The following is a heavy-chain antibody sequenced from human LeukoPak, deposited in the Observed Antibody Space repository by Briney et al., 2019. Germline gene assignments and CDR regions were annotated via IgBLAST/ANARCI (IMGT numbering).Heavy chain of an antibody. CDR2: IYPGDSDT. CDR1: GYSFTNYW. Sequence: GESLKISCEGSGYSFTNYWIGWVRQMPGKGLEWMGIIYPGDSDTRYSPSFQGQVTISADKSISTAYLQWSSLKASDTAMYYCARLRPYDSSGCDIWGQGTMVSVSS. J-gene: IGHJ3*02. D-gene: IGHD3-22*01. V-gene: IGHV5-51*01. CDR3: ARLRPYDSSGCDI.